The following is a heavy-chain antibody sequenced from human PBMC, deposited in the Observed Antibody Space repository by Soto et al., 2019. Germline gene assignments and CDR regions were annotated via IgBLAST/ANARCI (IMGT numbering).Heavy chain of an antibody. CDR3: VRVRAGLVNHLDY. CDR2: IHYSGRT. J-gene: IGHJ4*02. CDR1: NGSISGFY. D-gene: IGHD6-6*01. V-gene: IGHV4-59*12. Sequence: PSETLSLTCSVSNGSISGFYWTWIRQPPVKILEWIGYIHYSGRTDYNPSLTSRATMSVDTSKNQFSLNLKSITAADTAVSYCVRVRAGLVNHLDYWYPGTLVTISS.